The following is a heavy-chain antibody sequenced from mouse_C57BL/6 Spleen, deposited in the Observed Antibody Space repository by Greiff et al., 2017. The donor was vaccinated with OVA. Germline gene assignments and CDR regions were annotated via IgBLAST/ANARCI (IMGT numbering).Heavy chain of an antibody. Sequence: QVQLQQPGAELVKPGASVKLSCKASGYTFTSYWMQWVKQRPGQGLEWIGEIDPSDSYTNYNQKFKGKATLTVDTSSSTAYMQLSSLTSEDSAVYYCARSWSGGYFDVWDTGTTVTVSS. CDR2: IDPSDSYT. CDR3: ARSWSGGYFDV. V-gene: IGHV1-50*01. CDR1: GYTFTSYW. J-gene: IGHJ1*03.